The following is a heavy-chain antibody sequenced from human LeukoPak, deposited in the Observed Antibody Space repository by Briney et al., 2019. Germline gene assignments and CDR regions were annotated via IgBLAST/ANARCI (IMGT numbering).Heavy chain of an antibody. J-gene: IGHJ4*02. V-gene: IGHV4-4*07. CDR1: GVAISDYF. CDR3: ARGPVAGIFDY. CDR2: ISTTGST. Sequence: SETLSLTCSVSGVAISDYFWSWIRQPAGRGLEWIGRISTTGSTYFNPSLQSRVRMSVDSSKTHFSLRLSSVTAADTAVYYCARGPVAGIFDYWGQGTLVTVSS. D-gene: IGHD6-19*01.